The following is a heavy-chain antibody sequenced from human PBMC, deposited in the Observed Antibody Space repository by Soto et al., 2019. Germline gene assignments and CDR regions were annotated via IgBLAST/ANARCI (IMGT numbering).Heavy chain of an antibody. CDR2: ISGYNGLT. CDR1: GYTFTTYG. CDR3: ARDNNRGFAEVPLDP. Sequence: QVQLVQSGAEVKKPGASVKVSCKASGYTFTTYGISWVRQAPGERLEWMGWISGYNGLTNYAQKFQGRVTMTTDKSTNTAYMELRSLRSDDTAVYYCARDNNRGFAEVPLDPWGQGTLVTVSS. J-gene: IGHJ5*02. D-gene: IGHD3-10*01. V-gene: IGHV1-18*01.